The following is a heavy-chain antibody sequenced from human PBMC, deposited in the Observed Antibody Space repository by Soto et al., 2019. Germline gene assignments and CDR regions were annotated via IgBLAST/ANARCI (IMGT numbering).Heavy chain of an antibody. CDR3: ARVTYYDFWSGNYGLDV. D-gene: IGHD3-3*01. CDR2: IYYSGST. V-gene: IGHV4-59*01. J-gene: IGHJ6*02. CDR1: GGSISSYY. Sequence: SETLSLTCTVSGGSISSYYWSWIRQPPGKGLEWIGYIYYSGSTNYNPSLKSRVTISVDTSKNQFSLKLSSVTAADAAVYYCARVTYYDFWSGNYGLDVWGQGTTVTVSS.